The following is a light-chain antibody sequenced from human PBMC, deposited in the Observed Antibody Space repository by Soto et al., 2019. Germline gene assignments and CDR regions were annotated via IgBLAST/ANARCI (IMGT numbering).Light chain of an antibody. J-gene: IGKJ1*01. CDR3: QQYGISPRT. CDR2: GAS. V-gene: IGKV3-20*01. CDR1: QSVSSSY. Sequence: LTHSLGTLSLSTGERATLSCRASQSVSSSYLAWYQQKPGQAPRLLIYGASSRATGIPDRFSGSGSGTDFTLTISRLEPEDFAVYYCQQYGISPRTFGQGTKVDI.